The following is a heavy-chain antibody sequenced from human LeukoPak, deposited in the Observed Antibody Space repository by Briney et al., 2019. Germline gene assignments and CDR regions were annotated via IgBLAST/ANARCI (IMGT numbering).Heavy chain of an antibody. CDR2: INHSGST. CDR1: GGPFSGYY. D-gene: IGHD3-22*01. V-gene: IGHV4-34*01. CDR3: AREGFNHPVHYYDSSGYET. Sequence: SETLSLTCAVYGGPFSGYYWSWIRQPPGKGLEWIGEINHSGSTNYNPSLKSRVTISVDTSKNQFSLKLSSVTAADTAVYYCAREGFNHPVHYYDSSGYETWGQGTLVTVSS. J-gene: IGHJ5*02.